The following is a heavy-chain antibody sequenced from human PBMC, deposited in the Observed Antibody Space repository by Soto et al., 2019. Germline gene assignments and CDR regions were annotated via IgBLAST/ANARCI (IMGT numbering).Heavy chain of an antibody. CDR3: ARVSYSSGWDS. D-gene: IGHD6-19*01. CDR1: GFSLSTSGMR. V-gene: IGHV2-70*04. J-gene: IGHJ6*04. Sequence: SGPTMVNPTQTLTLTCTFSGFSLSTSGMRVSWIRQPPGKALEWLARIDWDDDKFYSTSLKTRLTISKDTSKNQVVLTMTNMEPVDTATYYCARVSYSSGWDSWGKGTTVSVSS. CDR2: IDWDDDK.